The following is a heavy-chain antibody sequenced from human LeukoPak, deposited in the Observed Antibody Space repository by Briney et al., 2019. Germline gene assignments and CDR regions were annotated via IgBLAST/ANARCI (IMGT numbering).Heavy chain of an antibody. CDR2: ISNDGNKK. Sequence: GGSLRLSCAASGFPFSSYAMHWVRQAPVKGLEWVALISNDGNKKYYADSVKGRFTVSRDNSKNTLYLQMNSLRTEDTAVYYCARDPFHLLILFDHWGQGTLVTVSS. CDR1: GFPFSSYA. V-gene: IGHV3-30-3*01. D-gene: IGHD3-10*01. J-gene: IGHJ4*02. CDR3: ARDPFHLLILFDH.